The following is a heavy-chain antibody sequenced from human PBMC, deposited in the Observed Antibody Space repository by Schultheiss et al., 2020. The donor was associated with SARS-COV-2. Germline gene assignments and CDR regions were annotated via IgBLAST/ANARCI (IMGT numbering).Heavy chain of an antibody. CDR1: GGSIGSNY. CDR2: IHHSGNT. D-gene: IGHD1-26*01. Sequence: SETLSLTCTVSGGSIGSNYWTWIRQPPGKGLEWIGEIHHSGNTNYNPSLKSRVAISVDNSKNQFSLKVSSVTAADTAVYYCARAVGATMVWDYWGQGTLVTVSS. V-gene: IGHV4-59*12. CDR3: ARAVGATMVWDY. J-gene: IGHJ4*02.